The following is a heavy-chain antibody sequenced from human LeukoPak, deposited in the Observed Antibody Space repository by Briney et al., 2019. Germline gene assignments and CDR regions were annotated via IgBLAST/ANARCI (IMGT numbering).Heavy chain of an antibody. CDR3: ARETMGYCSSTSCSLPQDY. J-gene: IGHJ4*02. CDR1: GFTFSSYE. Sequence: GGSLRLSCAASGFTFSSYEMNWVRRAPGKGLEWVSYISSSGSTIYYADSVKGRFTISRDNAKNSLYLQMNSLRAEDTAVYYCARETMGYCSSTSCSLPQDYWGQGTLVTVSS. V-gene: IGHV3-48*03. D-gene: IGHD2-2*01. CDR2: ISSSGSTI.